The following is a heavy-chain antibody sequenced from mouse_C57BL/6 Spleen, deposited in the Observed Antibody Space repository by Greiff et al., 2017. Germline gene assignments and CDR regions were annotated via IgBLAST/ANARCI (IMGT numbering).Heavy chain of an antibody. CDR3: ARPELGAWFAY. V-gene: IGHV5-17*01. D-gene: IGHD4-1*01. J-gene: IGHJ3*01. CDR1: GFTFSDYG. CDR2: ISSGSSTI. Sequence: VQLKESGGGLVKPGGSLKLSCAASGFTFSDYGMHWVRQAPEKGLEWVAYISSGSSTIYYADTVKGRFTISRDNAKNTLFLQMTSLRSEDTAMYYCARPELGAWFAYWGQGTLVTVSA.